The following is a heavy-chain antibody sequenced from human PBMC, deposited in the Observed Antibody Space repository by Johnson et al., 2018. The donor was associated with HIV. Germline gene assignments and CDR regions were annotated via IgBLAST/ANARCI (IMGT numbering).Heavy chain of an antibody. V-gene: IGHV3-9*01. CDR1: GFTFDDYP. J-gene: IGHJ3*02. D-gene: IGHD3-16*01. CDR2: ITFDGGSI. CDR3: ASAWGEVDYAFDI. Sequence: VQLVESGGGLVQPGRSLRLSCAASGFTFDDYPMHWVRQAPGKGLEWVSVITFDGGSIGYADSVKGRFTISRDNSKNTLYLQMNSLRAEDTAVYYCASAWGEVDYAFDIWGQGTMVTVSS.